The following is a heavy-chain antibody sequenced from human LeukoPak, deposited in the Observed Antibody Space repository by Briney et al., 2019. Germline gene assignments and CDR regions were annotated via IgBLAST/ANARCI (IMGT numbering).Heavy chain of an antibody. V-gene: IGHV6-1*01. J-gene: IGHJ6*03. CDR3: ARGRSSYGDPPYYYMDV. CDR1: GDSVSSNSAT. D-gene: IGHD4-17*01. CDR2: TYYRSKWYK. Sequence: SQTLSLTCAISGDSVSSNSATWDWIRQSPSRGLEWLGKTYYRSKWYKDYAVSVKGRITINPDTSKNRFSLQLNSVTPDDTGVYYCARGRSSYGDPPYYYMDVWGIGTTVTVSS.